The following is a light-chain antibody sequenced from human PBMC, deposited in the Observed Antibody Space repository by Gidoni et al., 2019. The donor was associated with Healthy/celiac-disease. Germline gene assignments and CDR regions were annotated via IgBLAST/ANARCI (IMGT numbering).Light chain of an antibody. CDR3: QQYYSYPLT. V-gene: IGKV1-8*01. CDR1: QGISSY. CDR2: AAS. J-gene: IGKJ4*01. Sequence: IRMTQSPSSLSASTGDRVTITCRASQGISSYLAWYQQKPGKAPKLLIYAASTLQSGVPSRFSGSGSGTDFTLTISCLQSEDVATYYCQQYYSYPLTFGGGTKVEIK.